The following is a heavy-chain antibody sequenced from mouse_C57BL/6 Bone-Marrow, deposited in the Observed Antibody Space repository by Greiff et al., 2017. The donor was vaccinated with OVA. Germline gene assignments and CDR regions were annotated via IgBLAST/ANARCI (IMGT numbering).Heavy chain of an antibody. J-gene: IGHJ2*01. CDR1: GFTFTNSY. CDR3: ARYKGRVAVDYFDY. V-gene: IGHV7-3*01. CDR2: IRNKPNGSTT. D-gene: IGHD1-1*01. Sequence: EVKLVESGGGLVQPGDSLSLSCAASGFTFTNSYMSWVRPPPGKSLEWLAFIRNKPNGSTTEYSASVKGRFTISRDNSQSILYLQMNALRAEDSATYYCARYKGRVAVDYFDYWGQGTALTVSS.